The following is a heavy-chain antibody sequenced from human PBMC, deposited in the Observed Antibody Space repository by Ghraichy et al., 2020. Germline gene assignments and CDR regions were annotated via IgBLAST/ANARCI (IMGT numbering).Heavy chain of an antibody. CDR3: AGSFAIIRYFEI. Sequence: SQTLSLTCTVSGGSISSSNYYWGWIRQPPGKGLEWMGSIHHSGSTYSDPSLKSRIMISVDTSKNQFSLNLSSVTAADTAVYYCAGSFAIIRYFEIWGRGTLVTVSS. J-gene: IGHJ2*01. CDR2: IHHSGST. CDR1: GGSISSSNYY. V-gene: IGHV4-39*01. D-gene: IGHD3-10*01.